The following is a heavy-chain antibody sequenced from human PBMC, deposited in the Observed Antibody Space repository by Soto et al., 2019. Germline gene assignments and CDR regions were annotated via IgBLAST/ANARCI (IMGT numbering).Heavy chain of an antibody. V-gene: IGHV1-69*13. CDR2: IIPIFGTA. D-gene: IGHD4-17*01. CDR3: ASGGAKVNTSYSYYGMDV. J-gene: IGHJ6*02. CDR1: GGTFSSYA. Sequence: ASVKVSCKASGGTFSSYAISWVRQAPGQGLEWMGGIIPIFGTANYAQKFQGRVTITADESTSTAYMELSSLRSEDTAVYYCASGGAKVNTSYSYYGMDVWGQGTTVTVYS.